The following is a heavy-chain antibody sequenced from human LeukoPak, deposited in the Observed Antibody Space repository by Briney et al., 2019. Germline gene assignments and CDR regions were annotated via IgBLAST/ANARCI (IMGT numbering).Heavy chain of an antibody. CDR1: GFTFNSYQ. J-gene: IGHJ4*02. D-gene: IGHD4/OR15-4a*01. V-gene: IGHV3-48*03. Sequence: PGGSRRLSCAASGFTFNSYQMNWVRQAPGKGLEWVSYISTSGSTIYYADSVKGRFTISRDNAKNSLYLQMNSLRAEDTAVYYCARDPRGATEFDYWGQGTLVTVSS. CDR3: ARDPRGATEFDY. CDR2: ISTSGSTI.